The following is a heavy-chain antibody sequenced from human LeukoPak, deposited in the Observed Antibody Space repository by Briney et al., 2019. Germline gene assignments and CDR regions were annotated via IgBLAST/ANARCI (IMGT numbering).Heavy chain of an antibody. CDR3: ARPRAGSGSYGMNWFDP. Sequence: TGGSLRLSCAASGFTFSDYYMSWIRQAPGKGLEWVSYISSSGSPIYYADSVKGRFTISRDNAKNSLYLQMNSLRAEDTAVYYCARPRAGSGSYGMNWFDPWGQGTLVTVSS. J-gene: IGHJ5*02. V-gene: IGHV3-11*01. CDR2: ISSSGSPI. CDR1: GFTFSDYY. D-gene: IGHD3-10*01.